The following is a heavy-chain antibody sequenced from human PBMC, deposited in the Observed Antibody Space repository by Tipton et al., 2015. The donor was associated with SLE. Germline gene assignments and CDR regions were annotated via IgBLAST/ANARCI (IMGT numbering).Heavy chain of an antibody. V-gene: IGHV4-59*11. CDR3: ARMWGHDFWSGYSSFDP. CDR2: IYYSGST. CDR1: GGSISSHY. J-gene: IGHJ5*02. Sequence: TLSLTCTVSGGSISSHYWSWIRQPPGKGLEWIGYIYYSGSTNYNPSLKSRVTISVDTSKNQFSLKLSSVTAADTAVYYCARMWGHDFWSGYSSFDPWGQGTLVTVSS. D-gene: IGHD3-3*01.